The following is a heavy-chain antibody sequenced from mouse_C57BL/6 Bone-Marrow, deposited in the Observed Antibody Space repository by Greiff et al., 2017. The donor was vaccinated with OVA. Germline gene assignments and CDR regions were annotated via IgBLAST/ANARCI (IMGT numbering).Heavy chain of an antibody. CDR1: GYTFTSYW. J-gene: IGHJ3*01. V-gene: IGHV1-55*01. CDR3: ARTGTETYGYDDWFAY. D-gene: IGHD2-2*01. CDR2: IYPGSGST. Sequence: QVQLQQPGAELVKPGASVKMSCKASGYTFTSYWITWVKQRPGQGLEWIGDIYPGSGSTNYNEKFTSKATLTVDTSSSTAYMQLSSLTSEDSAVYYCARTGTETYGYDDWFAYWGQVTLVTVSA.